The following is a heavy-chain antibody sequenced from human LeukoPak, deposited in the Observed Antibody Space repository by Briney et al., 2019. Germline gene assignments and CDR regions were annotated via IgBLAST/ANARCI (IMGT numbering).Heavy chain of an antibody. CDR2: IYYSGST. J-gene: IGHJ3*02. D-gene: IGHD5-18*01. CDR1: GGSIGSYY. V-gene: IGHV4-59*01. Sequence: SETLSLTCTVSGGSIGSYYWSWIRQPPGKGLEWIGYIYYSGSTNYNPSLKSRVTISVDTSKNQFSLKLSSVTAADTAVYYCASVDTAMVPDIWGQGTMVTVSS. CDR3: ASVDTAMVPDI.